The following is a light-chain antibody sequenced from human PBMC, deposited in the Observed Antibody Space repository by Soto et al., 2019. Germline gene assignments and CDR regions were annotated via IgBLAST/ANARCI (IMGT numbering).Light chain of an antibody. CDR3: QQYGGSPPT. CDR1: QSVSSNY. J-gene: IGKJ1*01. V-gene: IGKV3-20*01. CDR2: GAS. Sequence: EIVLTQSPGTLSSSPGERATLSCRASQSVSSNYLAWYQRKPGQAPRLLIYGASNRATDIPYRFIGSGSGTAFTLTSTRREPDDFAMYYCQQYGGSPPTFGQGTKVEIK.